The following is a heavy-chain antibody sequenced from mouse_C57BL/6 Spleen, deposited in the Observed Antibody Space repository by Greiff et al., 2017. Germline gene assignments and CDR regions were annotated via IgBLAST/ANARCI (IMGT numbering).Heavy chain of an antibody. CDR2: INPSNGGT. CDR1: GYTFTSYW. D-gene: IGHD3-2*02. CDR3: AREGELRHLALYAMDY. Sequence: QVQLQQPGTELVKPGASVKLSCKASGYTFTSYWMHWVKQRPGQGLEWIGNINPSNGGTNYNEKFKSKATLTVDKSSSTAYMQLSSLTSEDSAFYYCAREGELRHLALYAMDYWGQGTSVTVSS. J-gene: IGHJ4*01. V-gene: IGHV1-53*01.